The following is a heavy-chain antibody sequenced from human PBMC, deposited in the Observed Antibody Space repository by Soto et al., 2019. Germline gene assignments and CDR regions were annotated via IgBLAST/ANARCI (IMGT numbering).Heavy chain of an antibody. CDR2: ISGSGGST. V-gene: IGHV3-23*01. Sequence: GSLRLSCAASGFTFSSYAMSWVRQAPGKGLEWVSAISGSGGSTYYADSVKGRFTISRDNSKNTLYLQMNSLRAEDTAVYYCAKDAAQTRDYDFWSGYYYYYYYYGMDVWGQGTTVTVSS. D-gene: IGHD3-3*01. J-gene: IGHJ6*02. CDR3: AKDAAQTRDYDFWSGYYYYYYYYGMDV. CDR1: GFTFSSYA.